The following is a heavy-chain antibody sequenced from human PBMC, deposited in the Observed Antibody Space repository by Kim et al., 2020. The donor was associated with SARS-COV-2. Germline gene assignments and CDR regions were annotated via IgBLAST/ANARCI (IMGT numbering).Heavy chain of an antibody. CDR3: ASSVRGVTYSFDY. D-gene: IGHD3-10*01. Sequence: GGSLRLSCAASGFTFSSYAMHWVRQAPGKGLEWVAVISYDGSNKYYADSVKGRFTISRDNSKNTLYLQMNSLRAEDTAVYYCASSVRGVTYSFDYWGQGTLVTVSS. CDR1: GFTFSSYA. J-gene: IGHJ4*02. V-gene: IGHV3-30-3*01. CDR2: ISYDGSNK.